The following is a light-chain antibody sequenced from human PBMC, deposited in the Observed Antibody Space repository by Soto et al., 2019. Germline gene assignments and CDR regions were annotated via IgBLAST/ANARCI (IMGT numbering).Light chain of an antibody. CDR3: QQPYT. V-gene: IGKV3-11*01. CDR1: QSVSSY. CDR2: DAS. J-gene: IGKJ2*01. Sequence: EIVLTQYPATVSLSPGERATLSCRASQSVSSYLAWYQQKPGQAPRLLIYDASNRATGIPARFSGSGSGTDFTLTISSLEPEDFAVYYCQQPYTFGQGTKLEIK.